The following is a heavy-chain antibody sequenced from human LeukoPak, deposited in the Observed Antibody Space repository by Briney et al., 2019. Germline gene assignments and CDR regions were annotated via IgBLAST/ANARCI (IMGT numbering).Heavy chain of an antibody. CDR2: ISGSGSST. J-gene: IGHJ3*02. CDR3: AKGYCSSSSCYSYAFDI. CDR1: GFTFTTYA. D-gene: IGHD2-2*01. Sequence: GGSLRLSCSASGFTFTTYAMSWVRQAPRKGLEWVSAISGSGSSTYYADSVKGRFTISRDNSKNTLFLQMNSLRAEDTAVYYCAKGYCSSSSCYSYAFDIWGQGTVVTVSS. V-gene: IGHV3-23*01.